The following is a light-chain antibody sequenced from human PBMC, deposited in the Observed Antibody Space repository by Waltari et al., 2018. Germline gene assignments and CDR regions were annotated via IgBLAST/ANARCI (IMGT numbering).Light chain of an antibody. V-gene: IGLV2-8*01. CDR1: STDVEGFDP. J-gene: IGLJ3*02. Sequence: QSALTQPPSASGSPGQSITISCTAISTDVEGFDPVLWYQQHPGQAPKLLIYEVTKRPSGVPDRFSGSKSDNTASLAVSGLQAEDEADYYCSSYAGGSSLMFGGGTKLTVL. CDR2: EVT. CDR3: SSYAGGSSLM.